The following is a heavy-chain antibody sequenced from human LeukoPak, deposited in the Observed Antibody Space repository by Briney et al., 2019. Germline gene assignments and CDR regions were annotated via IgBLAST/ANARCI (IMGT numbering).Heavy chain of an antibody. CDR1: GFTSSNYR. D-gene: IGHD5-12*01. CDR3: ARMGYVDALDL. J-gene: IGHJ3*01. V-gene: IGHV3-21*01. CDR2: ISSSSSYI. Sequence: GGSLRLSCAASGFTSSNYRMNWVRQAPGNGVEWVSFISSSSSYIYYADSLKGRFTISRDNAKNSLHLQMNSVRVEDTAIYYCARMGYVDALDLWGQGTMVAVSS.